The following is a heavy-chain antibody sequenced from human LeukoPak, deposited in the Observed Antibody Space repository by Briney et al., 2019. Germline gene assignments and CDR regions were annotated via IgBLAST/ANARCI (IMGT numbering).Heavy chain of an antibody. J-gene: IGHJ6*02. V-gene: IGHV1-69*13. Sequence: SVKVSCKASGYTFTSSGISWVRQAPGQGLEWMGGIIPIFGTANYAQKFQGRVTITADESTSTAYMELSSLRSEDTAVYYCARWCIAAAGTVCYYYGMDVWGQGTTVTVSS. CDR3: ARWCIAAAGTVCYYYGMDV. CDR1: GYTFTSSG. D-gene: IGHD6-13*01. CDR2: IIPIFGTA.